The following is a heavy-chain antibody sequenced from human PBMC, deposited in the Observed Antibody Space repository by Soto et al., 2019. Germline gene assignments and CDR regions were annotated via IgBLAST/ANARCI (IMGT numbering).Heavy chain of an antibody. V-gene: IGHV4-31*03. D-gene: IGHD2-15*01. CDR3: ARGPVDVVVVVAATFFDY. CDR2: IYYSGST. J-gene: IGHJ4*02. Sequence: SETLSLTCTVSGGSISSGNYYWTWIRQHPGKGLEWIGYIYYSGSTYYSPSLKSRVTISVDTSKNQFSLNLSSVIAADTAVYYCARGPVDVVVVVAATFFDYWGQGTLVTVSS. CDR1: GGSISSGNYY.